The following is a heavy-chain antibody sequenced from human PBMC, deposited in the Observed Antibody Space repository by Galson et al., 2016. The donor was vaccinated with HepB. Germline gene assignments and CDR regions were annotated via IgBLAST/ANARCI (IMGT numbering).Heavy chain of an antibody. CDR1: GFILSSYW. Sequence: SLRLSCAASGFILSSYWMHWVRQVPGKGLQWVSRINDNDGSFTNYADSVRGRFTISRDNAKNKLYLQMNSLRAEDTAVYYCARDLAGAHDYWGQGTLVTVSS. CDR3: ARDLAGAHDY. J-gene: IGHJ4*02. V-gene: IGHV3-74*01. CDR2: INDNDGSFT. D-gene: IGHD1-26*01.